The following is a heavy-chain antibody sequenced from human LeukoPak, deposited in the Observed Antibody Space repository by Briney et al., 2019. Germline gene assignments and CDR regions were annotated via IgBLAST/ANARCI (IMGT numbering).Heavy chain of an antibody. D-gene: IGHD3-3*01. V-gene: IGHV4-59*01. CDR3: AKVHDFWSGYSLDY. CDR2: IYYTGNT. J-gene: IGHJ4*02. CDR1: GGSLSSSF. Sequence: SETLSLTCTVAGGSLSSSFWSWIRQPPGKGLEWIGYIYYTGNTNYNPSLKSRVTISVDTSKNQFSLEMTSVTAADTAVHYCAKVHDFWSGYSLDYWGQGSLVTVSS.